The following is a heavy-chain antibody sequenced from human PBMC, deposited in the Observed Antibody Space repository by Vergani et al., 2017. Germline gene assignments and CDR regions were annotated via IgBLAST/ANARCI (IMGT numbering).Heavy chain of an antibody. CDR1: GFTFSSYA. Sequence: EVQLLESGGGLVQPGGSLRLSCAASGFTFSSYAMSWVRQAPGQGLEWVSAISGSGGSTYYADSVKGRFTISRDNSKNTLYLQMNSLRAEDPAVYYCAKDPDYDILTGYYSNWFDPWGQGTLVTVSS. D-gene: IGHD3-9*01. J-gene: IGHJ5*02. CDR2: ISGSGGST. CDR3: AKDPDYDILTGYYSNWFDP. V-gene: IGHV3-23*01.